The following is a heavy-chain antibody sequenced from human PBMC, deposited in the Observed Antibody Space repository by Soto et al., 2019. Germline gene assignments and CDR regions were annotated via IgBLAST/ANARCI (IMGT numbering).Heavy chain of an antibody. V-gene: IGHV4-59*01. CDR2: IYYSGN. CDR3: ALGGYNYGRPSDF. D-gene: IGHD5-18*01. J-gene: IGHJ4*02. CDR1: GGSISNFH. Sequence: SSETLSLTYNVSGGSISNFHLSWIRQPPGKGLEWIGYIYYSGNYYNPSLTSRVSMSLDKSKNQFSLHLKSVTAADTALYFCALGGYNYGRPSDFWGQGTRVTVSS.